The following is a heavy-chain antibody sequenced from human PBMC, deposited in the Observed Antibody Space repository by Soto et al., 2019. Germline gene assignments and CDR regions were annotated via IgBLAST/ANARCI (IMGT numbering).Heavy chain of an antibody. D-gene: IGHD3-9*01. CDR2: IYYIGNT. CDR1: GGSISTRSSY. Sequence: PSETLSLTCTVSGGSISTRSSYWGWIRQPPGKGLEWIGSIYYIGNTYYNPSLKSRVAISIDSSKTHFSLKLSSVTTADTAVYYCARQSNNYDILTGYLNGFDYWGQGTLVTVSS. V-gene: IGHV4-39*01. J-gene: IGHJ4*02. CDR3: ARQSNNYDILTGYLNGFDY.